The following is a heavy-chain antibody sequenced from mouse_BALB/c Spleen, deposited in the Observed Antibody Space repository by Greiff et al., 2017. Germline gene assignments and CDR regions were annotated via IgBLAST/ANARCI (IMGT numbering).Heavy chain of an antibody. D-gene: IGHD2-14*01. J-gene: IGHJ4*01. CDR3: ARDYYRYPFYAMDY. Sequence: EVHLVESGGGLVQPGGSLKLSCAASGFTFSSYGMSWVRQTPDKRLELVATINSNGGSTYYPDSVKGRFTISRDNAKNTLYLQMSSLKSEDTAMYYCARDYYRYPFYAMDYWGQGTSVTVSS. CDR2: INSNGGST. CDR1: GFTFSSYG. V-gene: IGHV5-6-3*01.